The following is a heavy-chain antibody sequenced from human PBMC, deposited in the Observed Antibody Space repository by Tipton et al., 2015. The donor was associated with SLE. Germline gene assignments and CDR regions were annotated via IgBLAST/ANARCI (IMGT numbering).Heavy chain of an antibody. Sequence: TLSLTCAVSGYSISSGYYWGWIRQPPGKGLEWIGYVYDIGSTHYNPSLKSRVTISVDTSKNQFSLKLRSVTAADTALYYCARESRYNGYDIVDYWGQGTLVTVSS. D-gene: IGHD5-12*01. V-gene: IGHV4-38-2*02. CDR3: ARESRYNGYDIVDY. J-gene: IGHJ4*02. CDR1: GYSISSGYY. CDR2: VYDIGST.